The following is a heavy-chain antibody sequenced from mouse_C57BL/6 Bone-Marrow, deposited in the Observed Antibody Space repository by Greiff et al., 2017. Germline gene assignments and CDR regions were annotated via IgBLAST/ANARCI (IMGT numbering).Heavy chain of an antibody. J-gene: IGHJ2*01. Sequence: VQLQQSGAELVMPGASVKLSCKASGYTFTSSWMHWVKQRPGQGLEWIGEIDPSDSYTNYNQKFKGKSTLTVDKSSSTAYMQLSSLTSEDSAVYYCARDYYGCFDYWGQGTTLTVSS. CDR1: GYTFTSSW. V-gene: IGHV1-69*01. CDR3: ARDYYGCFDY. D-gene: IGHD1-1*01. CDR2: IDPSDSYT.